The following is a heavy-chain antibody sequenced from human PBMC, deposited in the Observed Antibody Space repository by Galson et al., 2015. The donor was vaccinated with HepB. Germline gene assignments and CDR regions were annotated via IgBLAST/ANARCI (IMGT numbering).Heavy chain of an antibody. CDR3: ANLTPPIYSSDWYVGSTLTDY. CDR2: ISDSGGST. J-gene: IGHJ4*02. CDR1: RFTFSSYA. V-gene: IGHV3-23*01. Sequence: SLRLSCAASRFTFSSYAMSWVRQAPGKGLEWVSTISDSGGSTYYADSVKGRFTISRDNSKNTLYLQMNSLRAEDTAVYYCANLTPPIYSSDWYVGSTLTDYWGQGTLVTVSS. D-gene: IGHD6-13*01.